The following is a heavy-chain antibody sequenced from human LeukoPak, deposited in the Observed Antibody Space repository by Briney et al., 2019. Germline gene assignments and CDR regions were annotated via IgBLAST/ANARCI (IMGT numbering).Heavy chain of an antibody. V-gene: IGHV4-34*01. CDR1: GGSFSGYY. Sequence: SETLSLTRAVYGGSFSGYYWSWIRQPPGKGLEWIGEINHSGSTNYNPSLKSRVTISVDTSKNQFSLKLSSVTAADTAVYYCAKNPRLAAAGTARSYYFDYWGQGTLVTVSS. CDR3: AKNPRLAAAGTARSYYFDY. CDR2: INHSGST. J-gene: IGHJ4*02. D-gene: IGHD6-13*01.